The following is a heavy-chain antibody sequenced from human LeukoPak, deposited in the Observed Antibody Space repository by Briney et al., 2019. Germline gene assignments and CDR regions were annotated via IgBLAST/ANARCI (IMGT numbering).Heavy chain of an antibody. CDR2: IYHSGST. D-gene: IGHD3-9*01. CDR3: ARIDSAYYFGMDV. Sequence: SETLSLTCTVSGGSISSSYWSWVRQPPGEGLEWIGYIYHSGSTNYSPSLKSRVTISVDTSKNQFSLKVSPVTAADTAVYYCARIDSAYYFGMDVWGQGTTVTVSS. J-gene: IGHJ6*02. V-gene: IGHV4-59*01. CDR1: GGSISSSY.